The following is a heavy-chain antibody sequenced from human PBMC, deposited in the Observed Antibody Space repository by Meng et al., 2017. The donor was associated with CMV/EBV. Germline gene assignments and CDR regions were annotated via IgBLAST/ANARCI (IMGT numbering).Heavy chain of an antibody. CDR1: GGSSSSGDYY. Sequence: QGKLTESVPGLVSPSTALVLTCTVYGGSSSSGDYYWSWIRQPPGKGLEWIGYIYYSGSTYYNPSLKSRVTISVDTSKTQFSLKLSSVTAADTAVYYCASSGAREDDYWGQGTLVTVSS. CDR2: IYYSGST. J-gene: IGHJ4*02. CDR3: ASSGAREDDY. D-gene: IGHD5-12*01. V-gene: IGHV4-30-4*08.